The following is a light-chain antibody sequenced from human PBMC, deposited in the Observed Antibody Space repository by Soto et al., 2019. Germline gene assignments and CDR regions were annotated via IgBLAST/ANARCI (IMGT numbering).Light chain of an antibody. CDR3: SSYTSSSTVV. J-gene: IGLJ2*01. V-gene: IGLV2-14*01. Sequence: QSALTQPASVSGSPGQSITISCTGTSSDVGGYNYVSWYQQPPGKAPKLMIYEVSNRPLGVSNRFSGSKSGNTASLTISGLQAEDEADYYCSSYTSSSTVVFGGGTKLTVL. CDR1: SSDVGGYNY. CDR2: EVS.